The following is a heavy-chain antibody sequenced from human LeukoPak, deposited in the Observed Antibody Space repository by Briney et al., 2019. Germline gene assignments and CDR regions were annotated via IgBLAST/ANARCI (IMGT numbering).Heavy chain of an antibody. CDR3: AKNIAAPTTPFDY. CDR1: GFTFSSYW. V-gene: IGHV3-23*01. CDR2: ISGSGGTT. J-gene: IGHJ4*02. Sequence: GGSLRLSCAASGFTFSSYWMHWVRQVPGKGLEWVSGISGSGGTTYYADSVKGRFTISRDNSKNTLYLQMNYLRAEDTALYYCAKNIAAPTTPFDYWGQGTLVTVSS. D-gene: IGHD6-13*01.